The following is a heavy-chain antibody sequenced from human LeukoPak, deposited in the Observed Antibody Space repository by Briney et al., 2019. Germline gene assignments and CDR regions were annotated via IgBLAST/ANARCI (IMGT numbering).Heavy chain of an antibody. CDR3: AREIAVTGTGGFVY. D-gene: IGHD6-19*01. V-gene: IGHV4-38-2*02. Sequence: SETLSLTCAVSGYSISSGYYWGWIRQPPGKGLEWIGSMYHSGNTNYNPSLKSRVTISIDTSKNQFSVKLSSVTAADTAVYYCAREIAVTGTGGFVYWGQGTLVTVSS. CDR1: GYSISSGYY. CDR2: MYHSGNT. J-gene: IGHJ4*02.